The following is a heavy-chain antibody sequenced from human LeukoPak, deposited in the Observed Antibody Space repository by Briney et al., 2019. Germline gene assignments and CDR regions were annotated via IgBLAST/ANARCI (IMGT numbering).Heavy chain of an antibody. CDR2: INHSGST. CDR3: AREPSGDYSGAFDI. V-gene: IGHV4-34*01. Sequence: KPSETLSLTCAVYGGSFSGYYWSWIRQPPGKGLEWIGEINHSGSTNYNPSLKSRVTISVDTSKHQFSLKLSSVTAADTAVYYCAREPSGDYSGAFDIWGQGTMVTVSS. D-gene: IGHD4-11*01. CDR1: GGSFSGYY. J-gene: IGHJ3*02.